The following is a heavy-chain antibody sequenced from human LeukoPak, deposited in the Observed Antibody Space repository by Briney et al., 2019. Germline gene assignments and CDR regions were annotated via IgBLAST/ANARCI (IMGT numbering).Heavy chain of an antibody. CDR2: IRYDGSNK. D-gene: IGHD3-3*01. Sequence: GGSLRLSCAASGFTFGSYGMHWVRQAPGKGLEWVAFIRYDGSNKNYADSVKGRFTISRDNSKNTLYLQMNSLRAEDTAVYYCAKDLGVSPIFDYWGQGTLVTVSS. J-gene: IGHJ4*02. V-gene: IGHV3-30*02. CDR1: GFTFGSYG. CDR3: AKDLGVSPIFDY.